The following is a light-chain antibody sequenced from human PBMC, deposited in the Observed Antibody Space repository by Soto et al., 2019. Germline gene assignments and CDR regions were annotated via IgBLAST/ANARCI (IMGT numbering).Light chain of an antibody. CDR1: SSDVGGYNY. V-gene: IGLV2-14*01. CDR3: SSYTTSSSYV. J-gene: IGLJ1*01. Sequence: QSALTQPASVSGSPGQSITISCTGTSSDVGGYNYVSWYQQHPGKSPKLMIYDVSNLPSVVSNRFSGSKSGNTASLTISGLQAADEAEYYCSSYTTSSSYVFATGTKLTVL. CDR2: DVS.